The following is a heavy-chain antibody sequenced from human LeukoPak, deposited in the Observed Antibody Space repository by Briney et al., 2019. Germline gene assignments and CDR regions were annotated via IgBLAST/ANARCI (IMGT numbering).Heavy chain of an antibody. CDR3: ARDVAGRRDGYNFDY. CDR2: INPSGGST. CDR1: GYTFASYY. J-gene: IGHJ4*02. Sequence: GASVKVSCKASGYTFASYYMHWVRQAPGQGLEWMGIINPSGGSTSYAQKFQGRVTMTRDTSTSTVYMELSSLRSEDTAVYYCARDVAGRRDGYNFDYWGQGTPVTVSS. D-gene: IGHD5-24*01. V-gene: IGHV1-46*01.